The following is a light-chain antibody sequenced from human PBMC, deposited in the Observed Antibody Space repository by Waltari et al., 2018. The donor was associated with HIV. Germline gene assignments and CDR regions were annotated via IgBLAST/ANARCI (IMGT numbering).Light chain of an antibody. Sequence: QSVLTQPPSVSGAPGQRVTISCTGSSSNIGAGYDVHWYQQLPGTAPKLPIYANFKRPSGVPDRFSGSKSGSSASLAITGLQAEDEAHYYCQSFDSSLTTSGVIFGGGTKLTVL. CDR2: ANF. CDR3: QSFDSSLTTSGVI. CDR1: SSNIGAGYD. V-gene: IGLV1-40*01. J-gene: IGLJ2*01.